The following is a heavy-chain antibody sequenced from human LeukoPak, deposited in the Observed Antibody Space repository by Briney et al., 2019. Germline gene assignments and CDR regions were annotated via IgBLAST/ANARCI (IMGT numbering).Heavy chain of an antibody. CDR3: VRVEYYYDSRGYYYFDY. D-gene: IGHD3-22*01. J-gene: IGHJ4*02. Sequence: QPGRSLRLSCAASGFTFDDYAMPWVRQTPGKGLKGVSGISWNSGSIGYAHSVKGRFTISRDNAKNSLYLQMNSLRAEGTALYYCVRVEYYYDSRGYYYFDYWGQGTLVTVSS. V-gene: IGHV3-9*01. CDR2: ISWNSGSI. CDR1: GFTFDDYA.